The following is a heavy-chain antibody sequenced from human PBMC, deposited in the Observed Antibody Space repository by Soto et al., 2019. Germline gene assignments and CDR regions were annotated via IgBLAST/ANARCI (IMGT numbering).Heavy chain of an antibody. J-gene: IGHJ3*02. CDR2: IYTSGST. D-gene: IGHD3-10*01. V-gene: IGHV4-4*08. CDR1: GGSISSYY. Sequence: SETLSLTCTVSGGSISSYYWSWIRQPPGKGLEWIGYIYTSGSTNYNPSLKNRVTISVDTSKNQFSLKLSSVTAADTAVYYCARRPGFGHAFDIWGLGTMVTVSS. CDR3: ARRPGFGHAFDI.